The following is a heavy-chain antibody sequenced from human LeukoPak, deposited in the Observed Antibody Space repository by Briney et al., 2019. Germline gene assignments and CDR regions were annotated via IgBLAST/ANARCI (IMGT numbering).Heavy chain of an antibody. Sequence: ASVKVSCKASGYTFTSYAMHWVRQAPGQRLEWMGWINAGNGNTKYSQEFQGRVTITRDTSASTAYMELSSLRSDDMAVYYCARSRGHYSGYANDAFDIWGQGTMVTVSS. V-gene: IGHV1-3*03. CDR1: GYTFTSYA. D-gene: IGHD5-12*01. J-gene: IGHJ3*02. CDR2: INAGNGNT. CDR3: ARSRGHYSGYANDAFDI.